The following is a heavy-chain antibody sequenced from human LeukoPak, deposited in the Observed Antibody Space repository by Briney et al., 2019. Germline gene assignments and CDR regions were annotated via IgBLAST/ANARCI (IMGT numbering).Heavy chain of an antibody. CDR2: INPNSGGT. Sequence: GASVKVSCKASGYTFTCYYMHWVRQAPGQGLEWMGWINPNSGGTNYAQKFQGRVTMTRDTSISTAYMELSRLRSDDTAVYYCAREGLTDYGDYVAMDVWGKGTTVTVSS. D-gene: IGHD4-17*01. CDR3: AREGLTDYGDYVAMDV. J-gene: IGHJ6*03. CDR1: GYTFTCYY. V-gene: IGHV1-2*02.